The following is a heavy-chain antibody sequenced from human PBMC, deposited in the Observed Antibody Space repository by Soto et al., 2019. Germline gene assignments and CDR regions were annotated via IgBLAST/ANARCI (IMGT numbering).Heavy chain of an antibody. D-gene: IGHD6-19*01. CDR3: AREHINGWKFDY. CDR1: GFTFSNYW. Sequence: EVQLVESGGGLVQPGGSLRLSCAASGFTFSNYWMSWVRQAPGKGLEWVANIKQDGSENYYVDSVKGRFTTSRDNTKNSCYLQMNSLRAEDTAVYYCAREHINGWKFDYWGRGTLVTVSS. CDR2: IKQDGSEN. V-gene: IGHV3-7*01. J-gene: IGHJ4*02.